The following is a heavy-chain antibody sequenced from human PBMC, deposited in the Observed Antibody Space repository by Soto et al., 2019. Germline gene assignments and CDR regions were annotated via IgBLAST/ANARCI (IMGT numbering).Heavy chain of an antibody. J-gene: IGHJ4*02. CDR3: AREPYASSSGFGYFDF. CDR1: GYTFSSFW. Sequence: GGSLRLSCAASGYTFSSFWISWVRQAPGKGLEWVANIKQDGSERYYVDSVKGRFTISRDNAKSSLYLQMNSLRAEDTAVYYCAREPYASSSGFGYFDFWGQGTLVTVSS. D-gene: IGHD6-6*01. CDR2: IKQDGSER. V-gene: IGHV3-7*01.